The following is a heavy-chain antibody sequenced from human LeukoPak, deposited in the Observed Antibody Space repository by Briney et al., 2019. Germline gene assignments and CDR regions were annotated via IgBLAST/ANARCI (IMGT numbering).Heavy chain of an antibody. D-gene: IGHD4-17*01. Sequence: ASVKVSCKVSGYTLSELSMHWVRQAPGKGLEWMGGSDPEDGEIIYAQKFQGRVTMTEDTSTDTAYMELSSLISEDTAVYYCATGDYGDLDWGQGTLVTVSS. CDR2: SDPEDGEI. CDR3: ATGDYGDLD. V-gene: IGHV1-24*01. CDR1: GYTLSELS. J-gene: IGHJ4*02.